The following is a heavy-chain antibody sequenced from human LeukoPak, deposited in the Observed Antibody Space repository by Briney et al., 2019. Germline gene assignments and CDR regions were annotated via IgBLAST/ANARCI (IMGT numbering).Heavy chain of an antibody. CDR1: GFTVSSNY. J-gene: IGHJ4*02. CDR3: ARQRITMIGREYYFDY. D-gene: IGHD3-22*01. Sequence: GGSLRLSCAASGFTVSSNYMSWVRQAPGKGLEWVSVIYSSGSTYYADSVKGRFTISRHNSKNTLYLQMNSLRAEDTAVYYCARQRITMIGREYYFDYWGQGTLVTVSS. V-gene: IGHV3-53*04. CDR2: IYSSGST.